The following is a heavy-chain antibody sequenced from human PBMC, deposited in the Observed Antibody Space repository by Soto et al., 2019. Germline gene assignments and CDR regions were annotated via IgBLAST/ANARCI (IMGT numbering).Heavy chain of an antibody. V-gene: IGHV4-30-2*01. CDR2: ISHSGST. CDR1: GGSISSGGYS. CDR3: ARDPMI. Sequence: SETLSLTCAVSGGSISSGGYSWSWIRQPPGKGLEWIGYISHSGSTYYNPSLKSRVTISVDRSKNQFSLKLSSVTAADTAVYYCARDPMIWGQGTLVTAPQ. J-gene: IGHJ4*02. D-gene: IGHD3-22*01.